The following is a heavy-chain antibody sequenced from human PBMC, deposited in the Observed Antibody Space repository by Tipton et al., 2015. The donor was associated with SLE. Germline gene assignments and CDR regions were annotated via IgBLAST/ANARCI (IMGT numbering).Heavy chain of an antibody. CDR2: IYYSGSTI. D-gene: IGHD3-10*01. Sequence: LSLTCTVSGGSISSSSYYWGWIRQHPGKGLEWIGYIYYSGSTIYYADSVKGRFTISRDNAKNSLYLQMNSLRAEDTAVYYCARALGHYYGSGSYGYFDYWGQGTLVTVSS. CDR3: ARALGHYYGSGSYGYFDY. V-gene: IGHV3-11*01. J-gene: IGHJ4*02. CDR1: GGSISSSSYY.